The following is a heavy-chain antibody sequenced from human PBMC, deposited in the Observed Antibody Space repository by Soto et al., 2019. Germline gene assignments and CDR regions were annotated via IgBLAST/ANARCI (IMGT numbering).Heavy chain of an antibody. V-gene: IGHV4-61*01. D-gene: IGHD5-18*01. CDR2: IYYSGSTNY. Sequence: SETLSLTCTVSGGSVSSSSYYWSWIRQPPGKGLEWIGYIYYSGSTNYNYNPSLKSRVTISIDTSKNQFSLKLKSVTAADTAVYYCARVDGYSYGYFCYWGQGTLVPVSS. CDR3: ARVDGYSYGYFCY. CDR1: GGSVSSSSYY. J-gene: IGHJ4*02.